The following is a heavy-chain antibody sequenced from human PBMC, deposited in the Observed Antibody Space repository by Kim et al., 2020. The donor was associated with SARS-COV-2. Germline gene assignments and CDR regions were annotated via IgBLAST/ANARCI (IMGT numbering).Heavy chain of an antibody. CDR3: AKGALVVPAASGFDY. D-gene: IGHD2-2*01. CDR1: GYTFTSYY. V-gene: IGHV1-46*01. J-gene: IGHJ4*02. Sequence: ASVKVSCKASGYTFTSYYMHWVRQAPGQGLEWMGIINPSGGSTSYAQKFQGRVTMTRDTSTSTVYMELSSLRSEDTAVYYCAKGALVVPAASGFDYWGQGTLVTVSS. CDR2: INPSGGST.